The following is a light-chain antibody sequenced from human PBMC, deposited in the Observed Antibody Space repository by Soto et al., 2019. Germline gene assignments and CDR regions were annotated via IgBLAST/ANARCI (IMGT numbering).Light chain of an antibody. CDR2: AAT. Sequence: DIQMTQSPSSVSASVGDTVTITFRASQDINSRLAWFQQQPGRPPKYVIQAATMLQSGFPSRFAGSGSGRDFTLTIHTLQPEDSATYYCLQVANFPRTFGQGTKVDIK. CDR1: QDINSR. CDR3: LQVANFPRT. J-gene: IGKJ1*01. V-gene: IGKV1-12*01.